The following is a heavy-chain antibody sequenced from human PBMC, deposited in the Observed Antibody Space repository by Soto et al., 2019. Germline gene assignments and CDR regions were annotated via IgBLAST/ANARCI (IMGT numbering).Heavy chain of an antibody. D-gene: IGHD3-10*01. J-gene: IGHJ5*02. CDR3: ARQWRDYYGSGSYYKPGGSWFDP. Sequence: SETLSLTCTVSGGSISSYYWSWIRQPPGKGLEWIGHIYYSGSTNYNPSLKSRVTISVDTSKNQFSLKLSSVTAADTAVYYCARQWRDYYGSGSYYKPGGSWFDPWGQGTLVTVS. CDR2: IYYSGST. V-gene: IGHV4-59*01. CDR1: GGSISSYY.